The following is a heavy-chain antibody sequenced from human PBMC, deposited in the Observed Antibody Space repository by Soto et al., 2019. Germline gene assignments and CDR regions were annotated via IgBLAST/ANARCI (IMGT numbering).Heavy chain of an antibody. J-gene: IGHJ3*01. V-gene: IGHV4-31*03. D-gene: IGHD4-17*01. CDR3: ARARLRALYPFDF. CDR1: GVSITSGAYY. CDR2: IYYNGNT. Sequence: SETLSLTCTLSGVSITSGAYYWTWVRQHPGKGLEWIGYIYYNGNTYFSPSLKSRLTISIDTSKNQFSLKLSSVTAADTAMYYCARARLRALYPFDFWGQGTMVPGSS.